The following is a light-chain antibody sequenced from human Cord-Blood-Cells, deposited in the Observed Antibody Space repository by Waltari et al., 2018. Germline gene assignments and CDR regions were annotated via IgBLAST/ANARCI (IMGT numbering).Light chain of an antibody. J-gene: IGKJ1*01. V-gene: IGKV1-5*03. CDR3: QQYNSYSPRWT. CDR1: QSISSW. Sequence: DIQMTPSPSTLSASVGDRVTITCRASQSISSWLAWYQQKPGKAPKLLIYKASSLESGVPSRFSGSGSGTEFTLTISSLQPDDFATYYCQQYNSYSPRWTFGQGTKVEIK. CDR2: KAS.